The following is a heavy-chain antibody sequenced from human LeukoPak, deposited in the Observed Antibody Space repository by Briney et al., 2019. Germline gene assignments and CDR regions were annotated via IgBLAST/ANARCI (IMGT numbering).Heavy chain of an antibody. CDR2: IKDDGSQT. CDR3: ARGSGDYVY. J-gene: IGHJ4*02. Sequence: PGGSLRLSCVASGFAFNSYWMSWVRQAPGKGLEWVANIKDDGSQTYWVDSVKGRFTISRDNAKNSLYLQMNSLRAEDTAVYCCARGSGDYVYWGQGTLVTVSS. D-gene: IGHD4-17*01. V-gene: IGHV3-7*01. CDR1: GFAFNSYW.